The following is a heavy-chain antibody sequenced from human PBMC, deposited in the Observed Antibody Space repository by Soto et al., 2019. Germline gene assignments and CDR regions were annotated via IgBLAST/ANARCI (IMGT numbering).Heavy chain of an antibody. CDR2: IKPDGSEI. CDR1: GFTSTNYW. D-gene: IGHD3-9*01. CDR3: ARDQVIVTGAPAFDC. J-gene: IGHJ4*02. V-gene: IGHV3-7*01. Sequence: PGGSLRLSCAASGFTSTNYWMNWVRQAPGKGLEWVANIKPDGSEIYFAASLKGRFTISRDNAKNSLYLQMNSLRAEDTAVYYCARDQVIVTGAPAFDCWGQGTLVTVSS.